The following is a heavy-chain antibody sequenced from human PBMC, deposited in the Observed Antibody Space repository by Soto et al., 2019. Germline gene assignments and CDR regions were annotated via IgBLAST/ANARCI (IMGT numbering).Heavy chain of an antibody. CDR3: VHPRSTVQIPPT. CDR2: ISSNGDST. V-gene: IGHV3-64D*06. J-gene: IGHJ5*02. D-gene: IGHD4-17*01. CDR1: GFTFSMFS. Sequence: QRLSCSASGFTFSMFSMHWVRQAPGKGLEYVSGISSNGDSTYYADSVKGRFTISRDNSKNTLYLQMSSLRAVDTAVYYCVHPRSTVQIPPTWGQGTLVTVSS.